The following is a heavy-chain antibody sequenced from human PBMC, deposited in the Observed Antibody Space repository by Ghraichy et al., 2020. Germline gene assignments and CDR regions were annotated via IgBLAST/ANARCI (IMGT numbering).Heavy chain of an antibody. J-gene: IGHJ4*02. CDR1: GFIFSGFS. D-gene: IGHD7-27*01. Sequence: GESLNISCAASGFIFSGFSMNWVRQAPGKGLEWVSSISGRSDYIYYADSVKGRFTISRDNAENSLYLQMNSLRAEDTAVYYCARDVGNVHIYDYWGQGALVTVSS. CDR2: ISGRSDYI. V-gene: IGHV3-21*01. CDR3: ARDVGNVHIYDY.